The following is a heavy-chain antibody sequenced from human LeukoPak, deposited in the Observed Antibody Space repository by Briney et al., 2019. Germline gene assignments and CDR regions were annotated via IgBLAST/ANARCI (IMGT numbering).Heavy chain of an antibody. CDR2: IRGSGGST. J-gene: IGHJ6*02. CDR1: GFTFSSYA. CDR3: AKRRVSSWYYYYGMDV. Sequence: PGGSLRLSCAASGFTFSSYAMSWVRQAPGKGLEWVSAIRGSGGSTYYADSVKGRFTISRDNSKNTLYLQMNSLRAEDTAVYYCAKRRVSSWYYYYGMDVWGQGTTVTVSS. V-gene: IGHV3-23*01. D-gene: IGHD6-13*01.